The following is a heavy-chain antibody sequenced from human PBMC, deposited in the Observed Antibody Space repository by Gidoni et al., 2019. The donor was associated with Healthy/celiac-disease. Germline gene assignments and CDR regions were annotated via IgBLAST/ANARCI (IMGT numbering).Heavy chain of an antibody. D-gene: IGHD2-8*01. J-gene: IGHJ4*02. Sequence: EVQLLESGGGLVQPGGSLRLSCAASGFTFSSYAMSWVRQAPGKGLEWVSAISGSGVSTYYADSVKCRFTISRDNSKNTLYLQMNSLRAEDTAVYYCAKWGGVDATGGYWGQGTLVTVSS. V-gene: IGHV3-23*01. CDR3: AKWGGVDATGGY. CDR1: GFTFSSYA. CDR2: ISGSGVST.